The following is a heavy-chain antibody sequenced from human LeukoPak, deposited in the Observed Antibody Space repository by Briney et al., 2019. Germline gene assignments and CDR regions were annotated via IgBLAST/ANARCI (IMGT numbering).Heavy chain of an antibody. CDR3: AKDAQRGFDYSNSLEH. D-gene: IGHD4-11*01. V-gene: IGHV3-30*14. CDR1: GFTFSSYA. J-gene: IGHJ4*02. Sequence: PGGSLRLSCAASGFTFSSYAIHWVRQAPGKGLEWMAVISYDGRNKYYADSVKGRFTISRDNFKKTVSLQMDSLRAEDTAVYYCAKDAQRGFDYSNSLEHWGQGSLVTVSS. CDR2: ISYDGRNK.